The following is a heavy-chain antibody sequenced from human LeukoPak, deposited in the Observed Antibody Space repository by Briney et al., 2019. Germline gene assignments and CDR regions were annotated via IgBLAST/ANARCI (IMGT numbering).Heavy chain of an antibody. D-gene: IGHD1-1*01. CDR2: ISHGGIHE. J-gene: IGHJ4*02. V-gene: IGHV3-33*06. CDR3: AKSQFSSTATTRFDS. CDR1: GFTFSNFG. Sequence: GGSLRLSCAASGFTFSNFGMHWVRQAPGKGLEWVAVISHGGIHEYFADSVKGRFSIPRDNSNNTLYLQMNRLREEDTAVYYCAKSQFSSTATTRFDSWGQGTLVTVSS.